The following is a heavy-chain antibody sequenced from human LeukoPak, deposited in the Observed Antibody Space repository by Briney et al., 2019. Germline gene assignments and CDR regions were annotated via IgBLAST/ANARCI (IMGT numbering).Heavy chain of an antibody. J-gene: IGHJ3*02. CDR2: FDPEDGET. CDR1: GYTLSEIS. D-gene: IGHD6-19*01. CDR3: ARAKYNSGWYGAFDI. Sequence: ASVKVSCKVSGYTLSEISMQWVRQAPGKGLEWMGGFDPEDGETIYAQKFQGRVTMTEDTSTDTAYMELSSLRFEDTAVYYCARAKYNSGWYGAFDIWGQGTMVTVSS. V-gene: IGHV1-24*01.